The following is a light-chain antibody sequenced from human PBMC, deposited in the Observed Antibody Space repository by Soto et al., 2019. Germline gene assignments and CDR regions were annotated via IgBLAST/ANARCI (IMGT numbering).Light chain of an antibody. CDR1: SSNLGGNS. Sequence: QSVLTQPPSVSAAPGQTVTISCSGSSSNLGGNSVSWYQQLPGTAPKLLIHDDNKRPSGIPDRFSGSKSGTSATLGITGFQTGDEADYYCGSWDSSLSAYVFGTGTKVTV. CDR2: DDN. V-gene: IGLV1-51*01. CDR3: GSWDSSLSAYV. J-gene: IGLJ1*01.